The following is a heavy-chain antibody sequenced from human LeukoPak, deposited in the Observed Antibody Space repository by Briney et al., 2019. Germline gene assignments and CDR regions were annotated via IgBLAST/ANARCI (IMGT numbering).Heavy chain of an antibody. CDR1: GGSFSGYY. V-gene: IGHV4-34*01. D-gene: IGHD6-13*01. CDR2: INHSGST. Sequence: PSETLSLTCAVYGGSFSGYYWSWIRQPPGKGLEWIGEINHSGSTNYNPSLKSRVTISVDTSKNQFSLKLSSVTAADTAVYYCVKDRVSISSSGYFDYWGQGTLVTVSS. CDR3: VKDRVSISSSGYFDY. J-gene: IGHJ4*02.